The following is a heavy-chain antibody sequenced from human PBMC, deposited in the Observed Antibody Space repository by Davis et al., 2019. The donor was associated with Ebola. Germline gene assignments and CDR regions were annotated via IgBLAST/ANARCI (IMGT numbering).Heavy chain of an antibody. CDR1: GFTFSNAW. V-gene: IGHV3-21*01. J-gene: IGHJ5*02. D-gene: IGHD6-19*01. Sequence: GESLKISCAASGFTFSNAWMSWVRQAPGKGLEWVSSISSSSSYIYYADSVKGRFTISRDNAKNSLYLQMNSLRAEDTAVYYCARDGSRRAGDNWFDPWGQGTLVTVSS. CDR3: ARDGSRRAGDNWFDP. CDR2: ISSSSSYI.